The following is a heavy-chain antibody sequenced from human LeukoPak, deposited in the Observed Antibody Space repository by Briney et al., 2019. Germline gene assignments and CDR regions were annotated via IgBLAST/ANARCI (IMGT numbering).Heavy chain of an antibody. D-gene: IGHD3-3*01. CDR1: GFTFSSYG. CDR3: ARDLSLVDFWSGYYRPFYGMDV. V-gene: IGHV3-33*01. CDR2: IWYDGSNK. Sequence: GGSLRLSCAASGFTFSSYGMRWVRQAPGKGLEWVAVIWYDGSNKYYADSVKGRFTISRDNSKNTLYLQMNSLRAEDTAVYYCARDLSLVDFWSGYYRPFYGMDVWGQGTTVTVSS. J-gene: IGHJ6*02.